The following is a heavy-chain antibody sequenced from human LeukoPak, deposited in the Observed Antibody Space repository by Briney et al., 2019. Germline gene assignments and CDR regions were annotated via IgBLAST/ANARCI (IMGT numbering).Heavy chain of an antibody. V-gene: IGHV6-1*01. J-gene: IGHJ4*02. CDR3: ARAKMAVAGYYFDY. D-gene: IGHD6-19*01. CDR2: TYYRSKYYN. CDR1: GDXVSSNSAA. Sequence: SQTLSLTCAISGDXVSSNSAAWNWIRQSPSRGLEWLGRTYYRSKYYNDYAVSVKSRISINPDTSKNQFSLQLNSVTPEDTAVYYCARAKMAVAGYYFDYWGQGSLVTVSS.